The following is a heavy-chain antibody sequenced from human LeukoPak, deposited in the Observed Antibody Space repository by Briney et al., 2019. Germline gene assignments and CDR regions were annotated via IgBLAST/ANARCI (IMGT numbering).Heavy chain of an antibody. CDR1: GGSISSYY. CDR2: IYYSGST. V-gene: IGHV4-59*12. Sequence: KSSETLSLTCTVSGGSISSYYWSWIRQPPGKGLEWIGYIYYSGSTNYNPSLKSRVTISVDSYKTKFSLKLSPVTAADTAVYYCARGRPSPRITIFGVVPNAHYYMDVWGKGTTVTVSS. D-gene: IGHD3-3*01. CDR3: ARGRPSPRITIFGVVPNAHYYMDV. J-gene: IGHJ6*03.